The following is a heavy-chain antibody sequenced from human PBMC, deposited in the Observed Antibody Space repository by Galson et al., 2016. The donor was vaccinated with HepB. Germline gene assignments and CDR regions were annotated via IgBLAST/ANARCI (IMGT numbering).Heavy chain of an antibody. Sequence: SVKVSCKVSGYNLDELAIHWVRQDPGKGLEWMGGFNPEDDEMVYAQNFQDRVTMTEDTSTDTAYMLLSGLRSDDSAIYFCATGIFLDSNGFFYNFDYWGQGALVTVSS. CDR1: GYNLDELA. CDR2: FNPEDDEM. V-gene: IGHV1-24*01. D-gene: IGHD3-22*01. J-gene: IGHJ4*02. CDR3: ATGIFLDSNGFFYNFDY.